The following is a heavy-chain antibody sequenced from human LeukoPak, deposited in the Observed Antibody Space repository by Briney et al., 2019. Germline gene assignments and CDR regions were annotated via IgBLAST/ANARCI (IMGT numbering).Heavy chain of an antibody. V-gene: IGHV4-4*07. D-gene: IGHD3-10*01. J-gene: IGHJ6*03. CDR2: IFTSGIT. CDR3: ATESSGNYYNPLGYMDV. Sequence: SETLSLTCTASGGSISIYYWNWIRQPAGKGLEWIGRIFTSGITNYDPSLKSRVTMSVDTSKNQFSLNLSSVTAADTAVYYCATESSGNYYNPLGYMDVWGKGTTVTVSS. CDR1: GGSISIYY.